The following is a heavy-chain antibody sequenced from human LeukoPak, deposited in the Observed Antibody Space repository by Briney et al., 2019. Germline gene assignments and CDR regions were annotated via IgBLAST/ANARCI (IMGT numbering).Heavy chain of an antibody. CDR2: IKSKTDGGTT. Sequence: GGSPRLSCAASGFTFSNAWMSWVRQAPGKGLEWVGRIKSKTDGGTTDYAAPVKGRFTISRDDSKNTLYLQMNSLRAEDTAVYYCARGSGGSCVYWGQGTLVTVSS. J-gene: IGHJ4*02. D-gene: IGHD2-15*01. CDR1: GFTFSNAW. CDR3: ARGSGGSCVY. V-gene: IGHV3-15*01.